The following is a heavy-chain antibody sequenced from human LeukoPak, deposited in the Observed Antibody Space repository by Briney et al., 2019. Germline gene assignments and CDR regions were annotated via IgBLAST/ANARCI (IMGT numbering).Heavy chain of an antibody. Sequence: PGGSLRLSCAASGFTFSSYSMNWVRQAPGKGLEWVSSISSSSSYIYYADSVKGRFTISRDNAKNSLYLQMNSLRAEDTAVYYCARGSFGNDILTGMVGWFDPWGQGTLVTVSS. CDR3: ARGSFGNDILTGMVGWFDP. CDR2: ISSSSSYI. CDR1: GFTFSSYS. D-gene: IGHD3-9*01. V-gene: IGHV3-21*01. J-gene: IGHJ5*02.